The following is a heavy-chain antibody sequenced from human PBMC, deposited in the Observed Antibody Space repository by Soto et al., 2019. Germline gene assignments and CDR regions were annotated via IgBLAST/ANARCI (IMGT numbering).Heavy chain of an antibody. D-gene: IGHD2-15*01. J-gene: IGHJ5*02. CDR3: ARDLGVALATLTLYP. CDR2: ITTSSSFR. CDR1: GFTFSTYS. V-gene: IGHV3-21*01. Sequence: PGGSLRLSCAASGFTFSTYSMNWIRQAPGKGLEWVADITTSSSFRFYADSLKGRFTISRDDAKNSLYLQMNSLRVEDTGVYYCARDLGVALATLTLYPWGQGSLVTRLL.